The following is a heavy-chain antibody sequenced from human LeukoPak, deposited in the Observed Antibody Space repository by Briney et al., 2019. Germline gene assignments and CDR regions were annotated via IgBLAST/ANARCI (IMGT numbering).Heavy chain of an antibody. V-gene: IGHV3-21*01. Sequence: GGSLRLSCTASGFTSSTYSMNWVRQAPGKGLEWVSSISSSSSYIYYADSVKGRFTISRDNAENSVYLQMNSLRAEDTAVYYCARGLVGGTSRNWFDYWGQGTLVTVSS. CDR2: ISSSSSYI. CDR1: GFTSSTYS. D-gene: IGHD1-26*01. CDR3: ARGLVGGTSRNWFDY. J-gene: IGHJ4*02.